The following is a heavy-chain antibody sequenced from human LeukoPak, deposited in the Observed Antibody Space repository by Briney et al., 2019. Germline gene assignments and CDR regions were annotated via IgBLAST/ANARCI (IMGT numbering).Heavy chain of an antibody. Sequence: PGGSLRLSCAASGFTFSSDSMNWVRQAPGKGLEWVPSISRSSRYIYYADSVKGRFTVSRDNAKNSLYLQMNSLRAEDTAVYYCARSLTGDLDWFDPWGRGTLVTVSS. D-gene: IGHD7-27*01. CDR3: ARSLTGDLDWFDP. J-gene: IGHJ5*02. V-gene: IGHV3-21*01. CDR1: GFTFSSDS. CDR2: ISRSSRYI.